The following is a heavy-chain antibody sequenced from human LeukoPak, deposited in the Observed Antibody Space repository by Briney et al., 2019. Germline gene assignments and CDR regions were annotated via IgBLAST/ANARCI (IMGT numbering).Heavy chain of an antibody. CDR3: ARRIVGTMSDF. J-gene: IGHJ4*02. V-gene: IGHV4-39*01. D-gene: IGHD1-1*01. Sequence: KPSETLSLTCTVSGGSISSSTYYWGWIRQPPGEGLEWIGSINHGGSSYYNPSLMSRVTVSGDTSKNQFSLRLSSVTAADTAVYHCARRIVGTMSDFWGQGILVTVSS. CDR1: GGSISSSTYY. CDR2: INHGGSS.